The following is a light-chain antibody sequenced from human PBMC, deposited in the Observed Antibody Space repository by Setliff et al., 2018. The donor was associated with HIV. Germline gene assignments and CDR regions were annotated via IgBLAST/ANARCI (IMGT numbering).Light chain of an antibody. J-gene: IGLJ2*01. Sequence: QSALTQPRSVSGSPGQSVTISCTGTSSDVGGYNYVSWYQQHPGKAPKLMIYDVNKRPSGVPDRFSGSKSGNTASLTISGPQAEDEADYYCCSYAGSYTVFGGGTKVTVL. CDR2: DVN. CDR1: SSDVGGYNY. V-gene: IGLV2-11*01. CDR3: CSYAGSYTV.